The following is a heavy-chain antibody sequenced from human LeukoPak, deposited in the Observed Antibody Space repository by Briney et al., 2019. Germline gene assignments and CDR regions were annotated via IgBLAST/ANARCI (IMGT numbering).Heavy chain of an antibody. V-gene: IGHV1-8*01. CDR2: MNPNSGNT. CDR3: AREPSLHSSSSYNF. CDR1: GYTFTSYD. D-gene: IGHD6-6*01. Sequence: ASVKVSCKASGYTFTSYDIHWVRQATGQGLEWMGWMNPNSGNTGYAQKFQGRVTMTRDTSITTAYMEMSRLSSEDTAIYYCAREPSLHSSSSYNFWGQGTLVTVSS. J-gene: IGHJ4*02.